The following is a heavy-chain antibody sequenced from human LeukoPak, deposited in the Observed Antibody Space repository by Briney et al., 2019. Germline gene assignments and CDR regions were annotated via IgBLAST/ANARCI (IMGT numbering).Heavy chain of an antibody. CDR1: GFTFSFYG. CDR2: ISANGGNT. J-gene: IGHJ4*02. V-gene: IGHV3-64*04. D-gene: IGHD1-26*01. CDR3: AKGKLSGSYFVDY. Sequence: GGSLRLSCSASGFTFSFYGMHWVRQAPGKGLEFVSVISANGGNTHYADSVKGRFTISRDNSKNTLYLQMNSLRAEDTAVYYCAKGKLSGSYFVDYWGQGTLVTVSS.